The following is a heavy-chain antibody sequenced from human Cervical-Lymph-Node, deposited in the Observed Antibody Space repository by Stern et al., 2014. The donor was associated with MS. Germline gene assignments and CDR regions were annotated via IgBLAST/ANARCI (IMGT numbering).Heavy chain of an antibody. J-gene: IGHJ4*02. CDR3: ARSPELPPYFDG. Sequence: EVHLVESGGGLVKPGGSLRLSCAASTFTISGYTMHLVRQAPGKGREWVSSITGGSTYINYSDSVRGRFTISRDNAKNSLFLQMTSLRAEDTAIYYCARSPELPPYFDGWGQGTLVTVSS. V-gene: IGHV3-21*04. CDR2: ITGGSTYI. CDR1: TFTISGYT. D-gene: IGHD3-10*01.